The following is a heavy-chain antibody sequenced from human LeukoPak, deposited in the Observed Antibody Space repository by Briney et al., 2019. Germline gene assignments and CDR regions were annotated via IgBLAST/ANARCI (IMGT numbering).Heavy chain of an antibody. Sequence: EASLKVSCKGSGYTFTSYGISWVRQAPGQGLEWMGWISAYNGNTNYAQKLQGRVTMTTDTSTSTAYMELRSLRSDDTAVYYCARTLMALDGDLGWFDPWGQGTLVTVSS. J-gene: IGHJ5*02. CDR1: GYTFTSYG. CDR2: ISAYNGNT. CDR3: ARTLMALDGDLGWFDP. D-gene: IGHD4-17*01. V-gene: IGHV1-18*01.